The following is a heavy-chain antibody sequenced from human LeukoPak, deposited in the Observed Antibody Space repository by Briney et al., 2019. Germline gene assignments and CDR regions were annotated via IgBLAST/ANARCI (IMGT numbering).Heavy chain of an antibody. CDR2: IIPILGIA. J-gene: IGHJ4*02. CDR1: GGTFSSYA. D-gene: IGHD5-18*01. CDR3: ARSRIQLWFDY. Sequence: SVKVSCKASGGTFSSYAISWVRQAPGQGLEWMRRIIPILGIANYAQKFQGRVTITADKSTSTAYMELSSLRSEDTAVYHCARSRIQLWFDYWGQGTLVTVSS. V-gene: IGHV1-69*04.